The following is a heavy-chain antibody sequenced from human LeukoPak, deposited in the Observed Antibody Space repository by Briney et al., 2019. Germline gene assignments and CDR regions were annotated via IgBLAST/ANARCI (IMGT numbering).Heavy chain of an antibody. CDR1: GFTFSDYA. J-gene: IGHJ4*02. CDR3: ARESPWNYAGYFDY. D-gene: IGHD1-7*01. Sequence: GGSLRLSCAASGFTFSDYAIHWVRQAPGKGLEWVAVISYDGSNKYYADSVKGRFTISRDNSKNTLYLQMNSLRAEDTAVYYCARESPWNYAGYFDYWGQGTLVTVSS. CDR2: ISYDGSNK. V-gene: IGHV3-30*04.